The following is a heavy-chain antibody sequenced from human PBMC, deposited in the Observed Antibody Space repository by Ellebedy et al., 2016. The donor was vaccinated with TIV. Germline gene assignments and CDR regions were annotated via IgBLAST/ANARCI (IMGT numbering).Heavy chain of an antibody. CDR2: INTNTGNP. J-gene: IGHJ5*02. Sequence: AASVKVSCKASGYTFTNNVMNWVRQAPGQGLEWMGWINTNTGNPSYAQGFTGRFVFSLDTSASTAYLQISSLKAEDTAFYYCARTRFGSGSYRFDAWGQGTLVTVSS. CDR3: ARTRFGSGSYRFDA. V-gene: IGHV7-4-1*02. D-gene: IGHD3-10*01. CDR1: GYTFTNNV.